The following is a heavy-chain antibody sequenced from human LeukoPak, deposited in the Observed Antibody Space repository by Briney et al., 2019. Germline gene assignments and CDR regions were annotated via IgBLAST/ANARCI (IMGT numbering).Heavy chain of an antibody. CDR1: GFTFSSYG. CDR2: IRYDGSNK. V-gene: IGHV3-30*02. D-gene: IGHD1-26*01. CDR3: ARDRAGGSYPSGYWFDP. Sequence: GGSLRFSCAASGFTFSSYGMHWVRQAPGKGLEWVTFIRYDGSNKYYADSVKGRFTISRDNAKNSLYLQMNSLRAEDTAVYYCARDRAGGSYPSGYWFDPWGQGTLVTVSS. J-gene: IGHJ5*02.